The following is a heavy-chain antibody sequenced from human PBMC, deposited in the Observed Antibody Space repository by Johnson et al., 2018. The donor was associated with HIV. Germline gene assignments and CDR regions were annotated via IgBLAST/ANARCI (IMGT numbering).Heavy chain of an antibody. CDR1: GFTFSNYP. D-gene: IGHD5-12*01. Sequence: VQLVESVGGVVRPGRSLRLSCAASGFTFSNYPMHWVRQAPGKGLEWVAVISFDGSNKFYADSVKGRFTISRDNSKNTLYLQMNSLRAEDTTVYFCASGDDDGFWGQGTKVTVSS. CDR2: ISFDGSNK. CDR3: ASGDDDGF. J-gene: IGHJ3*01. V-gene: IGHV3-30*14.